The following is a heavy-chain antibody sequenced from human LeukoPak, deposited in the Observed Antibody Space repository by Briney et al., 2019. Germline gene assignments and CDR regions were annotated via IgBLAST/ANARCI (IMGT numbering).Heavy chain of an antibody. J-gene: IGHJ4*02. CDR3: ATGVPAAMLPCCFDF. D-gene: IGHD2-2*01. CDR1: GYTLTELS. CDR2: FDPEDGET. Sequence: HRASVKVSCKVSGYTLTELSMHWVRQAPGKGLEWMGGFDPEDGETIYAQKFQGRVTMTEDTSTDTAYMELSSLRSEDTAVYYCATGVPAAMLPCCFDFWGQGTLVTVSS. V-gene: IGHV1-24*01.